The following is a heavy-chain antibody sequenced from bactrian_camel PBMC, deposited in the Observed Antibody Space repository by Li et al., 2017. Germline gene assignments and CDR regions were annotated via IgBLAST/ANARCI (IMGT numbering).Heavy chain of an antibody. CDR1: GYTYSSYS. D-gene: IGHD1*01. Sequence: DVQLVESGGGSVQTGGSLRLSCKASGYTYSSYSMGWFRQAPGKEREGVAVLLIMYVGDGPKYYADSVKGRFTISRDNAKNTLYLQMNSLKPEDTAMYHCAAEYEFGACSRNPDGLDYWGKGTQVTVS. J-gene: IGHJ7*01. V-gene: IGHV3S31*01. CDR2: MYVGDGPK.